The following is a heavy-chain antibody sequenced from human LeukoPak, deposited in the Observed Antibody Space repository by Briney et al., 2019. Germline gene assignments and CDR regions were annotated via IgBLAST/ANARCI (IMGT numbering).Heavy chain of an antibody. Sequence: PGGSLRLSCAASGFTFSYYWMSWVRQAPGKGLEWVANIKQDGNEKYYVDSVKGRFTISRDNSKNTLYLQMNSLRAEDTAVYYCAAKVELRSNGLYFNSWGQGTLVTVSS. V-gene: IGHV3-7*03. CDR2: IKQDGNEK. J-gene: IGHJ4*02. CDR1: GFTFSYYW. D-gene: IGHD1-7*01. CDR3: AAKVELRSNGLYFNS.